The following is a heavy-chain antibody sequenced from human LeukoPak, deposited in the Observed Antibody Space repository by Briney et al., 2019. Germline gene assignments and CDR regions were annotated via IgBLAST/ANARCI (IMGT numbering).Heavy chain of an antibody. Sequence: SETLSLTCAVYGGSFSGYYWSWIRQPPGKGLEWIGEIDDSGTTNYNPSLKSRVTISVDTSKNQFSLKLSSVTAADTAVYYCARRRYCSGGSCYYYYYYGMDVWGKGTTVTVSS. CDR1: GGSFSGYY. J-gene: IGHJ6*04. CDR3: ARRRYCSGGSCYYYYYYGMDV. V-gene: IGHV4-34*01. D-gene: IGHD2-15*01. CDR2: IDDSGTT.